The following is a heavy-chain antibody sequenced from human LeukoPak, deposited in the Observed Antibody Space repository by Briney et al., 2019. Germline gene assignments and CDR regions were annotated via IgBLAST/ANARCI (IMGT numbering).Heavy chain of an antibody. CDR3: ARDRGGFMVRGVSDY. CDR2: IYSGGST. CDR1: GFTVSGNY. V-gene: IGHV3-66*01. D-gene: IGHD3-10*01. J-gene: IGHJ4*02. Sequence: GGSLRLSCAASGFTVSGNYMSWVRQAPGKGLEWVSVIYSGGSTNYADSVKGRFTISRDNSKNTLYLQMNSLRAEDTAVYYCARDRGGFMVRGVSDYWGQGTLVTVSS.